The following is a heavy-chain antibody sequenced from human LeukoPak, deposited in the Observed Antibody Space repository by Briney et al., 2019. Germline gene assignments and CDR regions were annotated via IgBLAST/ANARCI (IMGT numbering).Heavy chain of an antibody. Sequence: SGPTLVKPTQTLTLTCTFSGFSLSTSGVAVGWIRQPPGKALEWLELIYWDDDKRYNPSLKSALTITKDTSKNQVVLTMTNMDPVDTATYYCAHRRDGYNSLDYWGQGTLVTVPS. J-gene: IGHJ4*02. V-gene: IGHV2-5*02. CDR1: GFSLSTSGVA. CDR2: IYWDDDK. CDR3: AHRRDGYNSLDY. D-gene: IGHD5-24*01.